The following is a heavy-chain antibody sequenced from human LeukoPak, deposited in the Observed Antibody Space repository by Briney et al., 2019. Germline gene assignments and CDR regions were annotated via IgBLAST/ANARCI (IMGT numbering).Heavy chain of an antibody. J-gene: IGHJ4*02. Sequence: GGSLRLSCAASGFTLSSYWMSWVRQAPGKGLEWVANIKQDGSEKYYVDSVKGRFTISRDNAKNSLYLQMNSLRAEDTAVYYCARLDGYNYWYYFDYWGQGTLVTVSS. V-gene: IGHV3-7*03. CDR3: ARLDGYNYWYYFDY. CDR2: IKQDGSEK. CDR1: GFTLSSYW. D-gene: IGHD5-24*01.